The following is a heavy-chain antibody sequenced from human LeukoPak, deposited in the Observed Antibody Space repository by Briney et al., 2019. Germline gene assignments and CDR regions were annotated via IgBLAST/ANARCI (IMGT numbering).Heavy chain of an antibody. Sequence: ASVKVSCKASGYTFTGYYMHWVRQAPGQGLEWMGWINPNSGGTNYAQKFQGRVTMTRDTSISTAYMELSRLRSDDTAVYYCARIRRPGGSSGWYVGRVDFDYWGQGTLVTVSS. CDR3: ARIRRPGGSSGWYVGRVDFDY. D-gene: IGHD6-19*01. J-gene: IGHJ4*02. CDR2: INPNSGGT. CDR1: GYTFTGYY. V-gene: IGHV1-2*02.